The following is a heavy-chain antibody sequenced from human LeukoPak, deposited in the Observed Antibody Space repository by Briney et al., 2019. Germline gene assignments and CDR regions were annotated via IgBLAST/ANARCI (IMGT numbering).Heavy chain of an antibody. V-gene: IGHV1-18*01. CDR1: GYTFTNYG. Sequence: ASVKVSCKTSGYTFTNYGISWVRQAPGQGLEWMGWINADNGNANYAQKFQDRVTMTTDTSTNTAYMDLRSLTSDDTAVYYCATYGGSGWEEWGPGTLVTVSS. D-gene: IGHD6-19*01. CDR2: INADNGNA. CDR3: ATYGGSGWEE. J-gene: IGHJ4*02.